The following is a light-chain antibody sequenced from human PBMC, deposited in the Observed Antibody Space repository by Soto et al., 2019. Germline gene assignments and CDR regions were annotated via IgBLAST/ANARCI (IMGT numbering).Light chain of an antibody. J-gene: IGLJ1*01. CDR3: SSYTRSSTLV. CDR1: SSDVGGYNY. CDR2: EVR. V-gene: IGLV2-14*01. Sequence: QSALTQPASVSGSPGQSITLSCTGTSSDVGGYNYVSWYQQHPGKAPKLMIYEVRNRPSGVSNRFSVSQSGNTASLTISGHQAEDEADYYCSSYTRSSTLVFGTGAKLTVL.